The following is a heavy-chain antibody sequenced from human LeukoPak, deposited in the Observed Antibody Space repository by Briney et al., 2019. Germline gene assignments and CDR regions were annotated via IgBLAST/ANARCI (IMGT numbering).Heavy chain of an antibody. CDR1: GYTFTNYG. CDR3: ARHESAYYTAYFDY. D-gene: IGHD3-3*01. V-gene: IGHV1-18*01. CDR2: ISAYNAKT. Sequence: ASVKVSCKASGYTFTNYGISWVRQAPGQGLECMGWISAYNAKTNFAQKLQDRVTMTADTSTSTAYMELRSLRSDDTAVYYCARHESAYYTAYFDYWGQGTLVTVSS. J-gene: IGHJ4*02.